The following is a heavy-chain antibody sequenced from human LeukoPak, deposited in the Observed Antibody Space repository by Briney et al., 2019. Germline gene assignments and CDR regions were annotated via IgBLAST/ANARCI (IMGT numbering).Heavy chain of an antibody. Sequence: SETLSLTCTVSGGSISSSSYYWGWIRQPPGKGLEWIGSIYYSGSTYYNPSLKSRVTISVDTSKNQFSLKLSSVTAADTAVYYCARVQTPQDNFDYWGQGTLVTVSS. CDR1: GGSISSSSYY. CDR3: ARVQTPQDNFDY. D-gene: IGHD2-15*01. V-gene: IGHV4-39*01. CDR2: IYYSGST. J-gene: IGHJ4*02.